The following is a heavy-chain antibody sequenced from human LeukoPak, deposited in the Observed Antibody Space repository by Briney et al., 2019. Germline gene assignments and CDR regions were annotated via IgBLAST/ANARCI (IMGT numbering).Heavy chain of an antibody. CDR1: GFTLADYA. CDR2: INQDGSDK. CDR3: VGGDY. V-gene: IGHV3-7*01. J-gene: IGHJ4*02. Sequence: GGSLRLSCTASGFTLADYAMSWFRQAPGKGLECVANINQDGSDKYYVDSVKGRFTISRDNTKNSLYLQMNSLRAEDTAVYYCVGGDYWGQGTLVTVSS.